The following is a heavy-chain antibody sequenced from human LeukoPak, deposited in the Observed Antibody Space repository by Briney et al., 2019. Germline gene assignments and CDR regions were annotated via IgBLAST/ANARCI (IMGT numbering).Heavy chain of an antibody. Sequence: GGSLRLSCAASGFTFSSYAMSWVCQAPGKGMKWVSGISGSGGGTNYADSVKGRFTISRDNSKNTLYLQMNSLRAEDTAVYYCARATSGWYLFDYWGQGTLVSVSS. J-gene: IGHJ4*02. D-gene: IGHD6-19*01. V-gene: IGHV3-23*01. CDR1: GFTFSSYA. CDR3: ARATSGWYLFDY. CDR2: ISGSGGGT.